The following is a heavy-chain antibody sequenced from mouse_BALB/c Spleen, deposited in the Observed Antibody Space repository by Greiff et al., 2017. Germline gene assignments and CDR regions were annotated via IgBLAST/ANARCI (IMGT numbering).Heavy chain of an antibody. CDR3: FSPYDYDGPDAMDY. D-gene: IGHD2-4*01. V-gene: IGHV1S81*02. J-gene: IGHJ4*01. CDR1: GYTFTSYY. CDR2: INPSNGGT. Sequence: QVQLQQSGADLVKPGASVKLSCTASGYTFTSYYMYWVKQRPGQGLEWIGEINPSNGGTNFNEKFKSKATLTVDKSSSTAYMQLSSLTSEDSAVYYCFSPYDYDGPDAMDYWGQGTSVTVSS.